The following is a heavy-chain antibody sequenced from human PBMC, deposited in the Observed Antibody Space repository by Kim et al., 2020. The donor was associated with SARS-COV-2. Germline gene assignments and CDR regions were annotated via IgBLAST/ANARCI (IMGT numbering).Heavy chain of an antibody. D-gene: IGHD2-2*02. Sequence: SETLSLTCTVSGGSISSSSYYWGWIRQPPGKGLEWIGSLYYSGSTYYNPSLKSRVTISVDTSKNQFSLKLGSVTAADTAVYYCARQDIVVVPAAILHWFDPWGQGTLVTVSS. CDR3: ARQDIVVVPAAILHWFDP. J-gene: IGHJ5*02. CDR1: GGSISSSSYY. V-gene: IGHV4-39*01. CDR2: LYYSGST.